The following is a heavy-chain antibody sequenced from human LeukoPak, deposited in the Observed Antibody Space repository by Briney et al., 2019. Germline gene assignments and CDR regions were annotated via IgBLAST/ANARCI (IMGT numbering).Heavy chain of an antibody. CDR2: ISGSGGST. Sequence: QPGGSLRLSCAASGFTFSSYAMSWVRQAPGKGLEWVSAISGSGGSTYYADSVKGRFTISRDNSKNTLYLQMNSLRAEATAVYYCAKDGPRGYCTNGVCYLFDYWGQGTLVTVSS. CDR1: GFTFSSYA. V-gene: IGHV3-23*01. CDR3: AKDGPRGYCTNGVCYLFDY. D-gene: IGHD2-8*01. J-gene: IGHJ4*02.